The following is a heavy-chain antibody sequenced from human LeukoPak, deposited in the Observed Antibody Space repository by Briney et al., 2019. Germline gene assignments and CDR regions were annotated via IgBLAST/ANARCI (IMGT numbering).Heavy chain of an antibody. J-gene: IGHJ4*02. D-gene: IGHD2-2*01. CDR2: VDPEDGET. CDR1: GYTFTDYY. CDR3: ATGVGCSSTSCSEGPFDY. Sequence: ASVKVSCKVSGYTFTDYYMHWVQQAPGKGLEWMGLVDPEDGETIYAEKFQGRVTITADTSTDTDYMELSSLRSEDTAVYYCATGVGCSSTSCSEGPFDYWGQGTLVTVSS. V-gene: IGHV1-69-2*01.